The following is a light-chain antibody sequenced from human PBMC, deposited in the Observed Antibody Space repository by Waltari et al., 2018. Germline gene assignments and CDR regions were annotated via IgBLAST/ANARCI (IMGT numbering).Light chain of an antibody. J-gene: IGLJ3*02. V-gene: IGLV3-21*03. CDR3: QVWDSSRDHPK. CDR2: DDS. CDR1: HLGSKS. Sequence: SFLLTQPPSVSVPPGKTARITGWETHLGSKSVHWYQQNPGQAPVLVIYDDSDRPSGIPERFSGSNSGNTATLTISRVEAGDEADYYCQVWDSSRDHPKFGGGTKLTVL.